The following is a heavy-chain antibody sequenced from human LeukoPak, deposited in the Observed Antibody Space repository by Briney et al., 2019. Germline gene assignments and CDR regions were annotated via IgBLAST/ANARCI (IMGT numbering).Heavy chain of an antibody. V-gene: IGHV3-7*01. CDR1: GFTFSTYW. J-gene: IGHJ4*02. CDR3: ARYIVATDYFDY. D-gene: IGHD5-12*01. Sequence: GGSLRLSCATSGFTFSTYWMSWLRQAPGKGLEWVANMKPDGREIYYVDSVKGRFTISRDNAKNSLYLEMNSLRAEDTAVYYCARYIVATDYFDYWGQGTLVTVSS. CDR2: MKPDGREI.